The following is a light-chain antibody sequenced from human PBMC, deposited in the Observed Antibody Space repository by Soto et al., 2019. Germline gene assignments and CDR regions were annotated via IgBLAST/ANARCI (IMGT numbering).Light chain of an antibody. CDR3: CSYALDSTSL. J-gene: IGLJ3*02. Sequence: QSALTQPASVSGSPGQSITISCTGTSSDVGGYNYVSWYQQHPGKAPKLMISEVSNRPSGVSNRFSGSKSGNTASLTISGLQAEDEADYFCCSYALDSTSLFGGGTKLTVL. V-gene: IGLV2-14*01. CDR1: SSDVGGYNY. CDR2: EVS.